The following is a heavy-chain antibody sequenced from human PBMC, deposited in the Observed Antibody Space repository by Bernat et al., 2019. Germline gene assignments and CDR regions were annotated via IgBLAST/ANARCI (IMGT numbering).Heavy chain of an antibody. V-gene: IGHV3-30*18. CDR3: AKEQDYYDSSGYYIYYYYGMDV. D-gene: IGHD3-22*01. CDR1: GFTFSSYG. CDR2: ISYDGSNK. J-gene: IGHJ6*02. Sequence: QVQLVESGGGVVQPGRSLRLSCAASGFTFSSYGMPWVRQAPGKGLEWVAVISYDGSNKYYADSVKGRFTISRDNSKNTLYLQMNSLRAEDTAVYYCAKEQDYYDSSGYYIYYYYGMDVWGQGTTVTVSS.